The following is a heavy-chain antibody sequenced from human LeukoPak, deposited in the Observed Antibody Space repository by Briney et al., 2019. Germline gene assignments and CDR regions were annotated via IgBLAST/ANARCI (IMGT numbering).Heavy chain of an antibody. CDR2: IFTSGNT. V-gene: IGHV4-4*07. CDR1: GGSISSYS. CDR3: ARLSYSGSYGHFDY. D-gene: IGHD1-26*01. Sequence: PSETLSLTCTVSGGSISSYSWSWIRQPAGEGLEWIGRIFTSGNTNYNPSLKSRVTMSVDTSKNQFSLKLSSVTAAETAVYYCARLSYSGSYGHFDYWGQGTLVTVSS. J-gene: IGHJ4*02.